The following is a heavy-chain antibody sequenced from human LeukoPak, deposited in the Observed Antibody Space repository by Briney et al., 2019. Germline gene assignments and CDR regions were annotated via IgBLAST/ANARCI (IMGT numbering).Heavy chain of an antibody. CDR2: IYYSGST. Sequence: PSETLSLTCTVSGGSISSGDYYWRWIRQPPGKGLEWIGYIYYSGSTNYNPSLKSRVTISVDTSKNQFSLKLSSVTAADTAVYYCARVGGDGPDYWGQGTLVTVSS. CDR3: ARVGGDGPDY. D-gene: IGHD3-10*01. J-gene: IGHJ4*02. CDR1: GGSISSGDYY. V-gene: IGHV4-61*08.